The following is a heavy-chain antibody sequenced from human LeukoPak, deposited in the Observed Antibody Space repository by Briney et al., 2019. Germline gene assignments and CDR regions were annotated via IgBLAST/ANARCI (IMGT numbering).Heavy chain of an antibody. CDR2: IYTSGCT. Sequence: SEPMSLTCTVSGDSISNYYRTWIRPPAEKGLEWIWHIYTSGCTNYSPSLKSRFTMSVDTSKNQVSLNLSSVTAADTAVYYCARGASIEARCLDYWGQGTLVTVSS. V-gene: IGHV4-4*07. D-gene: IGHD6-6*01. J-gene: IGHJ4*02. CDR1: GDSISNYY. CDR3: ARGASIEARCLDY.